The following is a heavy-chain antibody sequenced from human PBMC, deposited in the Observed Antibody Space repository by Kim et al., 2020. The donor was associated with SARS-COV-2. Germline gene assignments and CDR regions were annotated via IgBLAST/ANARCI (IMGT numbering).Heavy chain of an antibody. CDR1: GGSISSGSYY. CDR3: ARVSYVPFNTMVRGGRNWYFDL. Sequence: SETLSLTCTVSGGSISSGSYYWSWIRQPAGKGLEWIGRIYTSGSTNYNPSLKSRVTISVDTSKNQFSLKLSSVTAADTAVYYCARVSYVPFNTMVRGGRNWYFDLWGRGTLVTVSS. V-gene: IGHV4-61*02. J-gene: IGHJ2*01. CDR2: IYTSGST. D-gene: IGHD3-10*01.